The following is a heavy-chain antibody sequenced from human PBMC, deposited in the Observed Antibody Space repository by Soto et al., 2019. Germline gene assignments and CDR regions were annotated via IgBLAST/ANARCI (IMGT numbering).Heavy chain of an antibody. V-gene: IGHV3-33*06. D-gene: IGHD6-25*01. CDR2: IWYDGMEK. J-gene: IGHJ4*02. CDR1: GFPFSNYG. CDR3: AKDGTSTAGYFDY. Sequence: GGSLRLSCAASGFPFSNYGMHWVRQIPDKGLEWVADIWYDGMEKYYADSVRGRFTISRDNSKNTLYLLMDGLRAEDTAVYYCAKDGTSTAGYFDYWGQGIPVTVS.